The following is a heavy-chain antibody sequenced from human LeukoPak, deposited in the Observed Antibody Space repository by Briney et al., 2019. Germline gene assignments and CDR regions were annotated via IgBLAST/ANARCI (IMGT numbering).Heavy chain of an antibody. Sequence: PGGSLRLSCAASGFTFDDYAMHWVRQAPEKGLEWVSGISWNSGNIGYADSVKGRFTISRDNAKNSLYLQMNSLRTEDTALYYCATEDSNWGQGTLVTVSS. CDR1: GFTFDDYA. J-gene: IGHJ4*02. CDR3: ATEDSN. D-gene: IGHD6-13*01. CDR2: ISWNSGNI. V-gene: IGHV3-9*01.